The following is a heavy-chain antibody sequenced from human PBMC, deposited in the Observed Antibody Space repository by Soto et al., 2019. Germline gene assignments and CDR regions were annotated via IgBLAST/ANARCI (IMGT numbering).Heavy chain of an antibody. CDR3: TRANGPAAIGHFHYGMDV. V-gene: IGHV3-74*01. CDR1: GFSFRSYW. D-gene: IGHD2-2*02. J-gene: IGHJ6*02. CDR2: VNSDGSGT. Sequence: EVQLVESGGGLVQPGGSLRLSCVASGFSFRSYWMHWVRQAPGKGLVWVSRVNSDGSGTSYADSVEGRLTISRDNAKNTLYLQMKSMRAEDTAVYYCTRANGPAAIGHFHYGMDVWGQGTTVTVSS.